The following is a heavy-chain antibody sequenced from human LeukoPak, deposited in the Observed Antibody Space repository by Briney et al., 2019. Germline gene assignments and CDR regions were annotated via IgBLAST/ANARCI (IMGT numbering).Heavy chain of an antibody. CDR1: GGSFSGYY. J-gene: IGHJ3*02. CDR3: ARGPYSYDSSGAFDI. D-gene: IGHD3-22*01. Sequence: TSETLSLTCAVYGGSFSGYYWSWIRQPAGKGLEWIGRISSSGSTNYNPSLKSRVTISVDTSKNQFSLKLSSVTAADTAVYFCARGPYSYDSSGAFDIWGQGTMVTVSS. CDR2: ISSSGST. V-gene: IGHV4-59*10.